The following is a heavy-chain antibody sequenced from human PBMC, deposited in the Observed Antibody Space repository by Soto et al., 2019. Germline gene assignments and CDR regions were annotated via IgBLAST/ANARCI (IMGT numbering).Heavy chain of an antibody. CDR1: GFTFISYG. V-gene: IGHV3-33*01. Sequence: PGGSLRLSCAASGFTFISYGMHWVLQAPCKGLEWVAVIWYDGSNKYYADSVKGRFTISRDNSKNTLYLQMNSLRAEDTAVYYCARDVPGPDYWGQGTLVTVSS. CDR2: IWYDGSNK. J-gene: IGHJ4*02. CDR3: ARDVPGPDY.